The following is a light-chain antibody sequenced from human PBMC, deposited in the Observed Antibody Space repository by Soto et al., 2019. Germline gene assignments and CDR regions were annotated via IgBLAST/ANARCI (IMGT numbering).Light chain of an antibody. CDR2: QVT. CDR1: SSDFGTYNV. J-gene: IGLJ1*01. CDR3: SSYAGTNTFL. Sequence: LTQPASVSGSPGQSITISCTGTSSDFGTYNVVSWYQQRPGEAPKLMIYQVTKRPSGVSNRFSGSKSGNTASLTISGLQAEDEAHYYCSSYAGTNTFLFGTGTKSPS. V-gene: IGLV2-23*02.